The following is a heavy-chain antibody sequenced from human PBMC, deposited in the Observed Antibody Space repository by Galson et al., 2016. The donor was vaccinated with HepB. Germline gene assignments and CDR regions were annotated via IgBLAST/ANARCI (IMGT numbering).Heavy chain of an antibody. CDR3: ARDFYTAADH. J-gene: IGHJ4*02. Sequence: SLRLSCAVSGFTFSNYWMQWVRQGPGQGLVWVSRVNGDGSSTTYADSVKGRFTISRDNAKNTLYLQMSSLRAEDTAVYYCARDFYTAADHWGQGTLVTVSS. CDR1: GFTFSNYW. V-gene: IGHV3-74*01. D-gene: IGHD2/OR15-2a*01. CDR2: VNGDGSST.